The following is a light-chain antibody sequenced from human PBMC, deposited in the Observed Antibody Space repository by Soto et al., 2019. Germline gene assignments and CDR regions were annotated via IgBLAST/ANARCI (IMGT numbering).Light chain of an antibody. J-gene: IGKJ5*01. CDR1: QTVSSW. CDR2: KAS. CDR3: QQYKSYSRIT. V-gene: IGKV1-5*03. Sequence: DIQMTQSPSTLSASVGDRVTITCRASQTVSSWLAWYQQKPGKAPKLLIYKASTLESGVPSRFSGSESGTEFTLTISSLQPEDFATYYGQQYKSYSRITFGQGTRLEIK.